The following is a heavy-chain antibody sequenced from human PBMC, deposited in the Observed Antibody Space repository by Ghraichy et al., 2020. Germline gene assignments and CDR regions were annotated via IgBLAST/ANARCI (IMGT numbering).Heavy chain of an antibody. D-gene: IGHD3-3*01. Sequence: SETLSLTCTVSGGSISSYYWSWIRQPPGKGLEWIGYIYYSGSTNYNPSLKSRVTISVDTSKNQFSLKLSSVTAADTAVYYCARVGVDWSGPYYYYYGMDVWGQGTTVTVSS. CDR2: IYYSGST. J-gene: IGHJ6*02. V-gene: IGHV4-59*01. CDR1: GGSISSYY. CDR3: ARVGVDWSGPYYYYYGMDV.